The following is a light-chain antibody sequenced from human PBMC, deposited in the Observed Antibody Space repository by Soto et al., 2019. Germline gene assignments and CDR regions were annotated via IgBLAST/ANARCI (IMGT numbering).Light chain of an antibody. CDR3: HEYNTNSRT. CDR2: KTS. CDR1: ESIYSW. V-gene: IGKV1-5*03. J-gene: IGKJ1*01. Sequence: IQMTQSPSTLSASVGDTVTITCRASESIYSWLAWDKQIPGKAPRLLIYKTSTLQGGLPSRFSGSGSGAEYTLTISSLQPDDFATYVCHEYNTNSRTFGQGTRV.